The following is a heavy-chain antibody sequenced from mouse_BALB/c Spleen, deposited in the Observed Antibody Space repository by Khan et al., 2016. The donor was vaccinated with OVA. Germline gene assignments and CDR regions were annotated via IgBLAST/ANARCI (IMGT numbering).Heavy chain of an antibody. CDR2: VSTGGHYT. J-gene: IGHJ3*01. V-gene: IGHV5-6*01. CDR3: SRLAYYYESEGFAY. Sequence: EVELVESGGDVVKPGGSLKLSCAASGFTFSTYGMSWVRQTPDKRLEWVATVSTGGHYTYYSDTVKGRFTISRDNAKNTLYLQMSSLRSEDTAMFYCSRLAYYYESEGFAYWGQGTLVTVSA. D-gene: IGHD1-1*01. CDR1: GFTFSTYG.